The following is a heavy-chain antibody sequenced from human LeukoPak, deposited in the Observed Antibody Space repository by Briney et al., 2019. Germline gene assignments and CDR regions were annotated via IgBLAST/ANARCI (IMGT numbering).Heavy chain of an antibody. D-gene: IGHD3-10*01. V-gene: IGHV1-46*01. CDR3: ARGSGDGGNWFNP. CDR2: INPSGGST. Sequence: GASVKVSCKASGYTFTSYYMHWVRQAPGQGLEWMGIINPSGGSTSYAQKFQGRVTITRDTSASTAYMELSSLRSEDTAVYYCARGSGDGGNWFNPWGQGTLVTVSS. J-gene: IGHJ5*02. CDR1: GYTFTSYY.